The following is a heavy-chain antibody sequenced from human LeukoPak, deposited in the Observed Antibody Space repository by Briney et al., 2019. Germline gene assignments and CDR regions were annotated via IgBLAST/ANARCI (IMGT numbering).Heavy chain of an antibody. CDR2: IYTSWST. D-gene: IGHD3-9*01. CDR1: GGSISSYY. V-gene: IGHV4-4*09. CDR3: ARLGSLRYFDWSHYYFDY. Sequence: SETLSLTCTVSGGSISSYYWSWIRQPPGKGLEWIGYIYTSWSTNYNPSLKSRVTISVDTSKNQFSLKLSSVTAADTAMYYCARLGSLRYFDWSHYYFDYWGQGALVTVSS. J-gene: IGHJ4*02.